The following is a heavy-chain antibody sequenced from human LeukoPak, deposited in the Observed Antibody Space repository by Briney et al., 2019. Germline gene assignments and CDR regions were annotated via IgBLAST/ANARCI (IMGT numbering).Heavy chain of an antibody. V-gene: IGHV1-69*13. J-gene: IGHJ4*02. CDR1: GGTFSSYA. CDR3: ARAGRWFSWGGLGVDY. D-gene: IGHD3-9*01. CDR2: IIPIFGTA. Sequence: GASVKVSCKASGGTFSSYAISWVRQAPGQGLEWMGGIIPIFGTANYAQKFQGRVTITADESTSTAYMELSSLRSDDTAVYYCARAGRWFSWGGLGVDYWGQGTLVTVSS.